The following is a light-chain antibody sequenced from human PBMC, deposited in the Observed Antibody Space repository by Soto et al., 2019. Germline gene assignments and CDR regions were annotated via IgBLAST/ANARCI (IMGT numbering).Light chain of an antibody. J-gene: IGLJ1*01. Sequence: QSALTQPASVSGSPGQSITISCTGTSSDVGGYDYVSWYQQHPGKVPKLLIYDVSDRPSGVSDRFSGSKSGNTASLTISGLQHEDEADYYCSSFTSNNTRVFGGGTKLTVL. CDR1: SSDVGGYDY. CDR2: DVS. CDR3: SSFTSNNTRV. V-gene: IGLV2-14*03.